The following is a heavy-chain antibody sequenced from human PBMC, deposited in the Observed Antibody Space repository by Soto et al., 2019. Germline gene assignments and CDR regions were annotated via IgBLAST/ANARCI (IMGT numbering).Heavy chain of an antibody. CDR1: GGSIGSYY. CDR3: ARSRTTVTPSGFQH. Sequence: PSETLSLTCTVSGGSIGSYYWSWIRQPPGKGLEWIGYIYYSGSTNYNPSLKSRVTISVDTSKNQFSLKLSSVTAADTAVYYCARSRTTVTPSGFQHWGQGTLVTVSS. D-gene: IGHD4-17*01. J-gene: IGHJ1*01. CDR2: IYYSGST. V-gene: IGHV4-59*01.